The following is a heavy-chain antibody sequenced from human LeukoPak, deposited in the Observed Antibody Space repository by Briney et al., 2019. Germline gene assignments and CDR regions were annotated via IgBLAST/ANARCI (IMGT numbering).Heavy chain of an antibody. CDR2: ISISGTKT. CDR3: AKALYGGNVLYFDY. CDR1: DFDFSSHA. V-gene: IGHV3-23*01. D-gene: IGHD4-23*01. Sequence: GGSLRLSCEASDFDFSSHAMTWVRQAPGKGLEWLSAISISGTKTYYGDSVKGRFTISRDNSKNTLYLQMNSLRAEDTAVYYCAKALYGGNVLYFDYWGQGTLVTVSS. J-gene: IGHJ4*02.